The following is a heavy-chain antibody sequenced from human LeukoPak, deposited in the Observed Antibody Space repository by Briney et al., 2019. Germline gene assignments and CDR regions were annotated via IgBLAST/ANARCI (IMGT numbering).Heavy chain of an antibody. Sequence: KPGGSLRLSCAASGFTFIEYYMSWTGQAPGKGLEGVSYVSSSSSYTNSADSVKGRFTTSTHNAKTSLNLHMNSLRAEDTAVYYCARTGRRRYSYAKNYYFDSWGQGTLVTVSS. D-gene: IGHD5-18*01. CDR2: VSSSSSYT. CDR1: GFTFIEYY. V-gene: IGHV3-11*06. CDR3: ARTGRRRYSYAKNYYFDS. J-gene: IGHJ4*02.